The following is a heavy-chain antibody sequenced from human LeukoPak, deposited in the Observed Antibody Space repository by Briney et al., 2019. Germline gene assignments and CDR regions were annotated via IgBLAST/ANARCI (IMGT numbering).Heavy chain of an antibody. J-gene: IGHJ3*02. D-gene: IGHD6-19*01. Sequence: ASVKVSCKASGYTFTSYDINWVRQATGQGLEWMGWMNPNSGNTGYAQKFQGRVTMTRNTSISTAYMELSSLRSEDTAVYYCAKTSGWYHQAAFDIWGQGTMVTVSS. CDR3: AKTSGWYHQAAFDI. CDR2: MNPNSGNT. CDR1: GYTFTSYD. V-gene: IGHV1-8*01.